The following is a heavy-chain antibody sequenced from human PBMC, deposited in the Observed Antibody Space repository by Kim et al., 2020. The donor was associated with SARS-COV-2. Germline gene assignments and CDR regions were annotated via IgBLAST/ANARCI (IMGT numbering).Heavy chain of an antibody. CDR2: ISGSGGST. CDR1: GFTFSSYA. D-gene: IGHD2-15*01. CDR3: AKGVGYCSGGSCY. Sequence: GGSLRLSCAASGFTFSSYAMSWVRQAQGKGLEWVSAISGSGGSTYYADSVKGRFTISRDNSKNTLYLQMNSLRAEDTAVYYCAKGVGYCSGGSCYWGQGTLVTVSS. J-gene: IGHJ4*02. V-gene: IGHV3-23*01.